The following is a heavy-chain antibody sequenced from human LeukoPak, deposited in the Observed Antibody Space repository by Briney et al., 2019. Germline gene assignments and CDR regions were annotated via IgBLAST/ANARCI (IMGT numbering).Heavy chain of an antibody. CDR3: AKDRSYGSGSYWFWSDAFDI. CDR1: GFTFSSYA. J-gene: IGHJ3*02. Sequence: GGSLRLSCAASGFTFSSYAMSWVRQAPGKGLEWVSAISGSGGSTYYADSVKGRFTISRDNSKNTLYLQMNSLRAEDTAVYHCAKDRSYGSGSYWFWSDAFDIWGQGTMVTVSS. CDR2: ISGSGGST. D-gene: IGHD3-10*01. V-gene: IGHV3-23*01.